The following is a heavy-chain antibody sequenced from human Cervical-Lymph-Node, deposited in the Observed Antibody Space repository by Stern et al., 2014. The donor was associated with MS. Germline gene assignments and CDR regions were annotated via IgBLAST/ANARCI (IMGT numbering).Heavy chain of an antibody. CDR2: ISPKTGSA. J-gene: IGHJ4*02. CDR3: ARDRGSYSDY. Sequence: QVQLMQSGAEVERPGASVKVSCKASGYTFTAYFLHWVRQAPGHGLEWMGWISPKTGSATYAQKFQDRVTMTRDTSINTGYMEVSSLRSDDTAVYYCARDRGSYSDYWGQGTLVAVSS. V-gene: IGHV1-2*02. CDR1: GYTFTAYF. D-gene: IGHD1-26*01.